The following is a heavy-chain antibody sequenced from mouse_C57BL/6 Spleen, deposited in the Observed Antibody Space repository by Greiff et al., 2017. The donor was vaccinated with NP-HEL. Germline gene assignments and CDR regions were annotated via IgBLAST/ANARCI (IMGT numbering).Heavy chain of an antibody. V-gene: IGHV1-64*01. CDR1: GYTFTSYW. Sequence: QVQLQQSGAELVKPGASVKLSCKASGYTFTSYWMHWVTQRPGQGLEWIGMIHPNSGSTNYNEKFKSKATLTVDKSSSTAYMQLSSLTSEDSAVYYCANYYGSSYDWFAYWGQGTLVTVSA. J-gene: IGHJ3*01. D-gene: IGHD1-1*01. CDR3: ANYYGSSYDWFAY. CDR2: IHPNSGST.